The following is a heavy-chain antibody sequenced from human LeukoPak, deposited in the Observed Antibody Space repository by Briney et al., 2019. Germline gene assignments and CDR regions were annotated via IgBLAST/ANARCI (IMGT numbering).Heavy chain of an antibody. CDR2: INWNGVST. CDR3: AKDTTAMINYYFDY. Sequence: GGSLRLSCAASGFTFDDYGMTWVRQAPGKGLEWVSGINWNGVSTGYADSVKGRFTISRDNSKNSLYLQMNSLRAEDTAVYYCAKDTTAMINYYFDYWGQGTLVTVSS. CDR1: GFTFDDYG. V-gene: IGHV3-20*04. J-gene: IGHJ4*02. D-gene: IGHD5-18*01.